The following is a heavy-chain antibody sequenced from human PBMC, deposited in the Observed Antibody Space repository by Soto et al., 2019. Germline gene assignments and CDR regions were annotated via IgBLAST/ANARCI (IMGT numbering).Heavy chain of an antibody. V-gene: IGHV3-30-3*01. Sequence: QVQLVESGGGVVQPGRSLRLSCAASGFTFSSYAMHWIRQAPGKGLEWVAVISYDGSNKYYADSVKGRFTISRDNSKNTVSMQMNSLRVEDTAVYYCARETDGMDVWGQGTTVTVSS. CDR3: ARETDGMDV. CDR2: ISYDGSNK. J-gene: IGHJ6*02. CDR1: GFTFSSYA.